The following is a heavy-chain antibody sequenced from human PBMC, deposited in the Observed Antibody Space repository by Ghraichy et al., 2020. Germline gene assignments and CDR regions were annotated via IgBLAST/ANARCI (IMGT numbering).Heavy chain of an antibody. D-gene: IGHD3-22*01. CDR2: IGGAGGAT. CDR1: GFTFSSYA. J-gene: IGHJ4*02. CDR3: AKEHNYFDGSGP. V-gene: IGHV3-23*01. Sequence: CATSGFTFSSYAMSWFRQAPGKGPEWVSAIGGAGGATFYADSVKGRFTISRDNSKNTLYLQMSSLGAEDTALYYCAKEHNYFDGSGPWGQGTLVTVSS.